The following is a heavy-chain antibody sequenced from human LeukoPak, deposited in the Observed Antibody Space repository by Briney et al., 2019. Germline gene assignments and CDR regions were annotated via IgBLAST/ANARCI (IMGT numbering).Heavy chain of an antibody. J-gene: IGHJ4*02. Sequence: SVKVSCKASGGTFSSYAISWVRQAPGQGLEWMGRIIPIFGTANYAQKFQGRVTITTDESTSTAYMELSRLRSDDTAVYYCARDWSRIVVVVAPPGYWGQGTLVTVSS. V-gene: IGHV1-69*05. D-gene: IGHD2-15*01. CDR2: IIPIFGTA. CDR1: GGTFSSYA. CDR3: ARDWSRIVVVVAPPGY.